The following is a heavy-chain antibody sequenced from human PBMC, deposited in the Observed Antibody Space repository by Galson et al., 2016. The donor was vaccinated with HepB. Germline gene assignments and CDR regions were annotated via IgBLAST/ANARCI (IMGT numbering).Heavy chain of an antibody. CDR2: IWYDGSHQ. V-gene: IGHV3-33*06. CDR3: AKEGRQYGDYDFDH. J-gene: IGHJ4*02. CDR1: GLNFSNYA. D-gene: IGHD4-17*01. Sequence: SLRLSCAAPGLNFSNYAMHWVRQAPGKGLEWVAVIWYDGSHQYYGASVKGRFTISRDNSKNTLYLQMNSLRAEDTAVYYCAKEGRQYGDYDFDHCGQGTLVTVSS.